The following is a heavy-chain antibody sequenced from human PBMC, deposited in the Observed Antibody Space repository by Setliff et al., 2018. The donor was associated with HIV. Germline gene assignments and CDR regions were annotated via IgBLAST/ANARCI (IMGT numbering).Heavy chain of an antibody. CDR1: DDPISSYY. J-gene: IGHJ6*03. CDR3: ALTGHRLLRGYMDV. V-gene: IGHV4-4*07. Sequence: PSDTLSLTCYVTDDPISSYYWSWVRQPAGKGLEWIGRLYVSGDTNYNPSLKSRVTMSLDTSKKHFSLNLKSVTAADTAVYYCALTGHRLLRGYMDVWGKGTTVTVS. CDR2: LYVSGDT. D-gene: IGHD2-15*01.